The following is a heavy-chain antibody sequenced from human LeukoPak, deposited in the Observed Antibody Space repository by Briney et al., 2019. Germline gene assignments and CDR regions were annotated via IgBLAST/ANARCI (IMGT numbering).Heavy chain of an antibody. CDR3: ASPGPITVTTWAFDY. V-gene: IGHV1-18*01. J-gene: IGHJ4*02. Sequence: ASVKVSCKASGYTFTSYGISWVRQAPGQGLEWMGCISAYNGNTNYAQKLQGRVTMTTDTSTSTAYMELSRLRSDDTAVYYCASPGPITVTTWAFDYWGQGTLVTVSS. CDR2: ISAYNGNT. CDR1: GYTFTSYG. D-gene: IGHD4-17*01.